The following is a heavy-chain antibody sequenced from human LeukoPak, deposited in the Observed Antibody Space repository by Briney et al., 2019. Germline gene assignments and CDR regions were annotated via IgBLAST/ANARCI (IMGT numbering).Heavy chain of an antibody. CDR2: MYPGDSDT. D-gene: IGHD5-24*01. CDR3: ARRDGYNMGAFDI. Sequence: GESLKISCRASGCSFSTYWVGWVRQMPGKGLEWMGIMYPGDSDTRYSPSFQGQFTISADKSISTAYLQWSSLKASDTAMYYCARRDGYNMGAFDIWGQGTMVTVSS. V-gene: IGHV5-51*01. CDR1: GCSFSTYW. J-gene: IGHJ3*02.